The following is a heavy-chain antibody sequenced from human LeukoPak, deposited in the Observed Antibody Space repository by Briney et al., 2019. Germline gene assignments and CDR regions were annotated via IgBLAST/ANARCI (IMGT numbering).Heavy chain of an antibody. CDR1: GYTFTSYY. Sequence: ASVKVSCKASGYTFTSYYMHWVRQAPGQGLEWMGIINPSGGSTSYAQKFQGRVTITADKSTSTAYMELSSLRSEDTAVYYCARAGYCSGGSCYHIDYWGQGTLVTVSS. CDR2: INPSGGST. J-gene: IGHJ4*02. V-gene: IGHV1-46*01. CDR3: ARAGYCSGGSCYHIDY. D-gene: IGHD2-15*01.